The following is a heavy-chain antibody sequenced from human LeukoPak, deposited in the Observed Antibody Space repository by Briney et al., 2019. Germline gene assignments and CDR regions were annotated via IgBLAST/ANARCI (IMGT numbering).Heavy chain of an antibody. D-gene: IGHD1-7*01. CDR1: GGSFSGYY. V-gene: IGHV4-34*01. CDR2: IYHSGST. CDR3: AMGGWNYSYDY. Sequence: SETLSLTCVVYGGSFSGYYWSWIRQPPGKGLEWIGSIYHSGSTYYNPSLKSRVTISVDTSKNQFSLKLSSVTAADTAVYYCAMGGWNYSYDYWGQGTLVTVSS. J-gene: IGHJ4*02.